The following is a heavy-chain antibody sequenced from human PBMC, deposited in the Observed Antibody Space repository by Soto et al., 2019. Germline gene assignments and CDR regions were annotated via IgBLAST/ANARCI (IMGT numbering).Heavy chain of an antibody. CDR1: GYAFDTYG. Sequence: QVQLVQSGAEVKKPGASVKVSCKASGYAFDTYGINWVRQAPGQGLELMGWISGYDGKTTYAEKFQDRLTMTTDTSTSTAYMELRSLTSEDTAVSYCARDPHDFWTSYWFDPWGQGTQVTVSS. CDR2: ISGYDGKT. J-gene: IGHJ5*02. D-gene: IGHD3-3*01. V-gene: IGHV1-18*01. CDR3: ARDPHDFWTSYWFDP.